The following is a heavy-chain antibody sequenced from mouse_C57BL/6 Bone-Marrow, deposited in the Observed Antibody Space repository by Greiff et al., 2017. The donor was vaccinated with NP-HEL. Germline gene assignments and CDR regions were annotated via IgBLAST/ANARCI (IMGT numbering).Heavy chain of an antibody. Sequence: EVKVEESGGGLVKPGGSLKLSCAASGFTFSDYGMHWVRQAPEKGLEWVAYISSGSSTIYYADTVKGRFTISRDNAKNTLFLQMTSLRSEDTAMYYCARLDYWGQGTTLTVSS. CDR3: ARLDY. J-gene: IGHJ2*01. V-gene: IGHV5-17*01. CDR1: GFTFSDYG. CDR2: ISSGSSTI.